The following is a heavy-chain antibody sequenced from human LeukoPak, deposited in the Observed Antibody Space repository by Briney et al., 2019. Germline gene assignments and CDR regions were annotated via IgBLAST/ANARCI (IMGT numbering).Heavy chain of an antibody. CDR2: IYYRGST. J-gene: IGHJ4*02. CDR3: ARGRHYYDSSGYYYFGYYFDY. D-gene: IGHD3-22*01. V-gene: IGHV4-59*12. Sequence: LETLSLTCTVSGGSISNDYWSWIRQPPGKGLEWIGYIYYRGSTNYNPSLKSRVTISVDTSKNQFSLKLSSVTAADTAVYYCARGRHYYDSSGYYYFGYYFDYWGQGTLVTVSS. CDR1: GGSISNDY.